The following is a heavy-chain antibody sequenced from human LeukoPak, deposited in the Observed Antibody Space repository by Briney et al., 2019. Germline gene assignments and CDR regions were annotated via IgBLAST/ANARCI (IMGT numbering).Heavy chain of an antibody. D-gene: IGHD2-2*01. V-gene: IGHV4-34*01. CDR2: INHSGST. Sequence: PSETLSLTCAVYGGSFSGYYWSWIRQPPGKGLEWIGEINHSGSTNYNPSLKSRVTISVDTSKNQFSLKLSSVTAADTAVYYCARFLCVVVPAAINPRYNWFDPWGQGTLVTVSS. CDR1: GGSFSGYY. J-gene: IGHJ5*02. CDR3: ARFLCVVVPAAINPRYNWFDP.